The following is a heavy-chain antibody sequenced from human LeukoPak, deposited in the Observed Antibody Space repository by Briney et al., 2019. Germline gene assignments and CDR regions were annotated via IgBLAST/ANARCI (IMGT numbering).Heavy chain of an antibody. Sequence: GGSLRLSCAASGFTFSSYSMNWVRQAPGKGLEWVSLISSSRSYIYYADSVKGRFTISRDNAKNSLYLQMNSLRAEDTAVYYCARAFIAAADYYYYYYLDVWGKGTTVTVSS. D-gene: IGHD6-13*01. CDR2: ISSSRSYI. CDR1: GFTFSSYS. CDR3: ARAFIAAADYYYYYYLDV. V-gene: IGHV3-21*01. J-gene: IGHJ6*03.